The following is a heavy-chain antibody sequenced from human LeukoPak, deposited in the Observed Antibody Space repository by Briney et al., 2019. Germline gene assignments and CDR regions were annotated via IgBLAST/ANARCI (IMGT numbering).Heavy chain of an antibody. CDR3: ASYYGSGSYSIPFFDY. J-gene: IGHJ4*02. CDR1: GFTFSSYE. D-gene: IGHD3-10*01. CDR2: ISSSGSTI. Sequence: GGSLRLSCAASGFTFSSYEMNWVRQAPGKGLEWVSYISSSGSTIYYADSVKGRFTISRDNAKNSLYLQMNSLRAEDTAVYYCASYYGSGSYSIPFFDYWGQGTLVTVSS. V-gene: IGHV3-48*03.